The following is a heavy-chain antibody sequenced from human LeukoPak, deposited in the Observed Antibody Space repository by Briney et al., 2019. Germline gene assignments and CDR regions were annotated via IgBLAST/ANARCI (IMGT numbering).Heavy chain of an antibody. D-gene: IGHD2-15*01. J-gene: IGHJ4*02. CDR1: GGTFSSYA. Sequence: ASVKVSCKASGGTFSSYAISWVRQAPGQGLEWMGRIIPILGIANYAQKFLGRVTITADKSTSTAYMELSSLRSEDTAVYYCARDVGRRATENYWGQGTLVTVSS. CDR3: ARDVGRRATENY. V-gene: IGHV1-69*04. CDR2: IIPILGIA.